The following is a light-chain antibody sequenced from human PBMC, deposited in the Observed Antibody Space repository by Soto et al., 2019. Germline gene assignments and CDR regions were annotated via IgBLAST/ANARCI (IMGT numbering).Light chain of an antibody. J-gene: IGLJ3*02. CDR1: SSNIGNNY. V-gene: IGLV1-51*01. Sequence: QSVLTQPPSMSAAPGQKVTISCSGSSSNIGNNYVSWYQQLPGTAPKLLIYDDNKRPSGIPDRFSGSKSGTSATLGITGLQTGDEADYYCGTWDSSLSAGVVFGGGTKLTVL. CDR3: GTWDSSLSAGVV. CDR2: DDN.